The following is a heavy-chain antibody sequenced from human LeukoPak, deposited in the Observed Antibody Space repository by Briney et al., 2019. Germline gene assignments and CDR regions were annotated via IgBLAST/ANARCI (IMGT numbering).Heavy chain of an antibody. CDR1: GITFTNYA. CDR2: ISGVGGDSA. D-gene: IGHD5-24*01. Sequence: GGSLRLSCAASGITFTNYAISWVRQAPTKGLEWVSTISGVGGDSAYYADSVKGWFTISRDYSKNTLFLQMNSLRAEDTAVYYCATIQYQLPPARWPSIYWGQGTLVTVSS. V-gene: IGHV3-23*01. J-gene: IGHJ4*02. CDR3: ATIQYQLPPARWPSIY.